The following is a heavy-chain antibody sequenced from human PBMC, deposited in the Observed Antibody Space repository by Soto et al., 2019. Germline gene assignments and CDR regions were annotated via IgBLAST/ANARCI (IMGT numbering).Heavy chain of an antibody. D-gene: IGHD3-10*01. J-gene: IGHJ5*02. CDR1: GGSISSYY. V-gene: IGHV4-59*01. CDR3: ARGGSGSYYPWFDP. CDR2: IYYSGST. Sequence: SETLSLTCTVSGGSISSYYWSWIRQPPGKGLEWIGYIYYSGSTNYNPSLKSRVTISVDTSKNQFSLKLSSVTAADTAVYYCARGGSGSYYPWFDPWGQGTLVTVSS.